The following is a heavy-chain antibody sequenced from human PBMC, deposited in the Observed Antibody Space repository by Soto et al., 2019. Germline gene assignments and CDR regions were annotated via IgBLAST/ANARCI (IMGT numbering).Heavy chain of an antibody. CDR3: ARPPSGTTSFFDS. Sequence: EVQLVQSGPEVKKSGESLKISCKGSGYSFTSNWIGWVRQMPGKGLEWMGIIYRSDSDTRYSPSFQGQVTISADKSISTAYLQWSSLKASDTAMYYCARPPSGTTSFFDSWGQGTLVTVSS. CDR1: GYSFTSNW. J-gene: IGHJ4*02. V-gene: IGHV5-51*03. D-gene: IGHD1-7*01. CDR2: IYRSDSDT.